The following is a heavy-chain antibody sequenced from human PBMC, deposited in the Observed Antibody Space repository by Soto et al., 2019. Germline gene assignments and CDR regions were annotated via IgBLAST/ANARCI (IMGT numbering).Heavy chain of an antibody. CDR1: GFTFSSYS. Sequence: PGGSLRLSCAASGFTFSSYSMNWVRQAPGKGLEWVSYISSSSSTIYYADSVKGRFTISRDNAKNSLYLQMNSLRAEDTAVYYCGEDCSGGGGYPPTRDYRGRGTRVTVSS. V-gene: IGHV3-48*01. J-gene: IGHJ4*02. CDR2: ISSSSSTI. CDR3: GEDCSGGGGYPPTRDY. D-gene: IGHD2-15*01.